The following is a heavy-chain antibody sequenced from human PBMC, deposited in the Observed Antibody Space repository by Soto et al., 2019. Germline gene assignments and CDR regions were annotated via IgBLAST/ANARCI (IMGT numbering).Heavy chain of an antibody. CDR3: VSLWSVTGSRDY. CDR1: GLTFSDHY. CDR2: IRHRVHSYST. D-gene: IGHD1-20*01. Sequence: EVQLVESGGGLVQPGGSLRLSCAVSGLTFSDHYMGWVRQAPGKVLDWVGRIRHRVHSYSTEYAASVKGRFTISRDDSRTSLYLQMNSLQMEDTAVFYCVSLWSVTGSRDYWGRGTLVTVSS. J-gene: IGHJ4*02. V-gene: IGHV3-72*01.